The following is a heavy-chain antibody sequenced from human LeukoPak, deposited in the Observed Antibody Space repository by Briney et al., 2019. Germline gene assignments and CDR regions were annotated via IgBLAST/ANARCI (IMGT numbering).Heavy chain of an antibody. CDR1: GDSISSYY. CDR3: ARTHDYGDYADY. V-gene: IGHV4-59*01. D-gene: IGHD4-17*01. J-gene: IGHJ4*02. CDR2: IFYRGST. Sequence: SETLSLTCTVSGDSISSYYWRWIRQPPGQGLEWVGYIFYRGSTNYNPSLKSRVTISVDTSKNQFSLKLSSVTAADTAAYYCARTHDYGDYADYWGQGILVTVSS.